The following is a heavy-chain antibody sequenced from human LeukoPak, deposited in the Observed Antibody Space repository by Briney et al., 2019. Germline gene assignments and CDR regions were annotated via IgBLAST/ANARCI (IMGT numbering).Heavy chain of an antibody. J-gene: IGHJ6*03. CDR2: FNPENGNT. D-gene: IGHD2-2*01. CDR1: GYSFVGYG. Sequence: ASVKVSCKASGYSFVGYGITWVRQAPGQGLEWMGWFNPENGNTNYAQKLQGRVTMTTDTSTSTAYMELRSLRSDDTAVYYCARDRYCSSTSCYYMDVWGKGTTVTVSS. V-gene: IGHV1-18*01. CDR3: ARDRYCSSTSCYYMDV.